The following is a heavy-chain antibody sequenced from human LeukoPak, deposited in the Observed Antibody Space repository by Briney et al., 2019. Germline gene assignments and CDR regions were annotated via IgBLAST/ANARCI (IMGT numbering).Heavy chain of an antibody. CDR3: ARDEVERRSGPPV. V-gene: IGHV3-7*01. J-gene: IGHJ4*02. CDR1: GFTFSSYW. CDR2: IKLDGSEK. D-gene: IGHD1-1*01. Sequence: PGGSLRLSYTASGFTFSSYWMSWVRQAAGKGLEWVANIKLDGSEKYYADSVKVRFTISRDNAKNSLFLQMNSLRAEDTAVYHRARDEVERRSGPPVWAQGTLVTVSS.